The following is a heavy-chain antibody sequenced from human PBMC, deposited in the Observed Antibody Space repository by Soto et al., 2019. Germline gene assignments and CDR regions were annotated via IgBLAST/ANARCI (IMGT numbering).Heavy chain of an antibody. D-gene: IGHD6-13*01. Sequence: EVQLLESGGGLVQPGGSLRLSCAASGFTFSSYAMSCVRQAPGKGLEWVSAISGSGGSTYYADSVKGRFTISRDNCKNTLYLQMNSLRAEDTAVYYCAKGSSWTDAFDIWGQGTMVTVSS. CDR3: AKGSSWTDAFDI. CDR1: GFTFSSYA. J-gene: IGHJ3*02. V-gene: IGHV3-23*01. CDR2: ISGSGGST.